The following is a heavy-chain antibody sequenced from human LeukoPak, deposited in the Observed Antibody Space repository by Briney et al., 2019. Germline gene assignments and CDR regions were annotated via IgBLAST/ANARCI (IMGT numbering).Heavy chain of an antibody. Sequence: GESLKISCKGSGYSFSTHWIGWVRQMPGKGLEWMGIIYPGDSDTRYSPSLQGQVTISADKSISTAYLQWSSLKASDTAMYYCASSRSGYYRGAFDIWGQGTMVTVSS. V-gene: IGHV5-51*01. CDR2: IYPGDSDT. D-gene: IGHD3-22*01. CDR1: GYSFSTHW. CDR3: ASSRSGYYRGAFDI. J-gene: IGHJ3*02.